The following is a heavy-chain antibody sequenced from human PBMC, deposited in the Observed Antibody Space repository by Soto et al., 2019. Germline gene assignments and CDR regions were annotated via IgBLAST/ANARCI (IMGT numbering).Heavy chain of an antibody. CDR2: INPNSGDT. J-gene: IGHJ6*02. D-gene: IGHD3-3*01. V-gene: IGHV1-2*04. CDR3: ARGLPIFGLAYYTHFYYGMDV. CDR1: GYTFTGYY. Sequence: ASVKVSCKASGYTFTGYYLHWVRLAPGQGLEWMGWINPNSGDTKYPQKFQGWVTMTRDTSISTDYMELTRLRSDGTAVYYCARGLPIFGLAYYTHFYYGMDVSGQGTTVTVS.